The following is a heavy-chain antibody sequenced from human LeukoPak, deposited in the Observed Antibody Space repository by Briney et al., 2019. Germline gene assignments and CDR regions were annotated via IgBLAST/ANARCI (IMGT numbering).Heavy chain of an antibody. D-gene: IGHD3-10*01. J-gene: IGHJ6*03. Sequence: ASVKVSCKASGYTFTSYDINWVRQATGQGLEWMGWMNPNSGNTGYAQKFQGRVTMTRNNSISTAYMELSSLRSEDTAVYYCARQQEGFGELLPYYYYYMDVWGKGTTVTVSS. CDR3: ARQQEGFGELLPYYYYYMDV. CDR2: MNPNSGNT. CDR1: GYTFTSYD. V-gene: IGHV1-8*01.